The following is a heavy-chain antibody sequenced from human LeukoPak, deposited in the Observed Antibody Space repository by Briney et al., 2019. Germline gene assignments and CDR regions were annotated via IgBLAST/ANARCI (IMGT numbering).Heavy chain of an antibody. J-gene: IGHJ3*02. CDR1: GFTFSNYG. CDR3: AKKTIVGATVDAFDI. V-gene: IGHV3-30*02. Sequence: PGGSLRLSCAASGFTFSNYGMHWVRQAPGKGLEWVASIRYDGFNNYYVDSLKGRFTISRDNSKNTLYLQMNSLRAEDTAVYYCAKKTIVGATVDAFDIWGQGTMVIVSS. CDR2: IRYDGFNN. D-gene: IGHD1-26*01.